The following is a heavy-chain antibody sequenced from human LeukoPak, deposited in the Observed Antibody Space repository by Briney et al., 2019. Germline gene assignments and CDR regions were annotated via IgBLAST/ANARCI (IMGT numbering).Heavy chain of an antibody. CDR3: ARVGYYDILTGYYPYYFDY. Sequence: GGSLRLSCAASGFTFSSYEMNWVRQAPGKGLEWVSYISSSGSTIYYADSVKGRFTISRDNAKNSLYLQMNSLRAEDTAVYYCARVGYYDILTGYYPYYFDYWGQGTLVTVSS. J-gene: IGHJ4*02. CDR2: ISSSGSTI. CDR1: GFTFSSYE. D-gene: IGHD3-9*01. V-gene: IGHV3-48*03.